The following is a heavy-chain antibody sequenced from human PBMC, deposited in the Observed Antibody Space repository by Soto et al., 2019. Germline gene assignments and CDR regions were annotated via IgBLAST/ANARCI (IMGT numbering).Heavy chain of an antibody. CDR3: AREDELVTDAFDI. J-gene: IGHJ3*02. CDR1: GFTFSSYA. CDR2: ISYDGSNK. D-gene: IGHD6-13*01. V-gene: IGHV3-30-3*01. Sequence: QVQLVESGGGVVQPGRSLRLSCAASGFTFSSYAMHWVRQAPGKGLEWVAVISYDGSNKYYADSVKGRFTTSRDNSKNTRYLQMNSLRAEDTAVYYCAREDELVTDAFDIWGQGTMVTVSS.